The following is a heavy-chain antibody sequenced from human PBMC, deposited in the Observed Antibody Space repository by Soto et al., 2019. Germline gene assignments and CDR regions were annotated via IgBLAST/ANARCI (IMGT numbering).Heavy chain of an antibody. V-gene: IGHV4-4*02. Sequence: SETLSLTCAVSGGSISSSNWWSWVRQPPGKGLEWIGEIYHSGSTNYNPSLKSRVTISVDKSKNQFSLKLSSVTAADTAVYYCASYRLGYDSRYFDIWGQGTMVTVSS. CDR3: ASYRLGYDSRYFDI. CDR2: IYHSGST. D-gene: IGHD3-16*01. J-gene: IGHJ3*02. CDR1: GGSISSSNW.